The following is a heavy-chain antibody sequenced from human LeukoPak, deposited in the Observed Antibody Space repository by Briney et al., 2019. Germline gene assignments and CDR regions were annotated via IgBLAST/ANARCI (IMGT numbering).Heavy chain of an antibody. CDR2: INPNSGGT. CDR3: ARDGIDSSGWNYYYYYMDV. Sequence: ASVKVSCKASGYTFTGYYMHWVRQAPGQGLEWMGWINPNSGGTNYAQKFQGRVTMTRDTSISTAYMELSRLRSDDTAVYYCARDGIDSSGWNYYYYYMDVWGKGTTVTVSS. J-gene: IGHJ6*03. CDR1: GYTFTGYY. V-gene: IGHV1-2*02. D-gene: IGHD6-19*01.